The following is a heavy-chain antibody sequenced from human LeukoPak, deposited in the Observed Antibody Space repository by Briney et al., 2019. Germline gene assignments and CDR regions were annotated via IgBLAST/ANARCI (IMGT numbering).Heavy chain of an antibody. Sequence: GSLRLSCAASGFTFSSYSMNWVRQAPGKGLEWVSSISSSSSYIYYADSVKGRFTISRDNAKNSLYLQMNSLRAEDTAVYYCARSRNGEYYYYGMDVWGQGTTVTVSS. CDR2: ISSSSSYI. D-gene: IGHD5-24*01. CDR1: GFTFSSYS. V-gene: IGHV3-21*01. CDR3: ARSRNGEYYYYGMDV. J-gene: IGHJ6*02.